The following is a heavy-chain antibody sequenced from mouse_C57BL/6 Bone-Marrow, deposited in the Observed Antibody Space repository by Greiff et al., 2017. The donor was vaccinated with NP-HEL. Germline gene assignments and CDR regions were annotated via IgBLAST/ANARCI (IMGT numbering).Heavy chain of an antibody. D-gene: IGHD2-3*01. J-gene: IGHJ4*01. Sequence: EVKLEESGGGLVQPGGSMKLSCAASGFTFSDSWMDWVRQSPEKGLEWVAEIRNKANNHATYYAESVKGRFTISRDDSKSSVYLQMNSLRAEDTGIYYCTRIYDGPFYYAMDYWGQGTSVTVSS. CDR1: GFTFSDSW. CDR2: IRNKANNHAT. V-gene: IGHV6-6*01. CDR3: TRIYDGPFYYAMDY.